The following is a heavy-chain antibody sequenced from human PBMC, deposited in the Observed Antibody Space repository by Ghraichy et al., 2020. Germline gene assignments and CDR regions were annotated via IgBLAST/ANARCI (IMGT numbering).Heavy chain of an antibody. CDR1: GFSFSYSW. V-gene: IGHV3-7*03. CDR2: IKADGSVK. J-gene: IGHJ4*02. CDR3: ARDPAFGALDY. D-gene: IGHD3-16*01. Sequence: LSLTCAASGFSFSYSWMSWVRQAPGKGLEWVAMIKADGSVKNYVDSVRGQFTISRDNSKNSLYLQMNSLRAEDTAVYYCARDPAFGALDYWGLGTPVTVSS.